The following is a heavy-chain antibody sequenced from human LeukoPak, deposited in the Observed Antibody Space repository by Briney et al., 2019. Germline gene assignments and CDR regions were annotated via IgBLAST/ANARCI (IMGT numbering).Heavy chain of an antibody. V-gene: IGHV3-23*01. Sequence: PGGSLRLSCTASGFTFNSYAMSWVRQAPGKGLEWVSGISGSGGSTYYADSVKGRFTISRANSRNTLFLQMNSLRAEDTAVYYCARDQEGFDYWGQGTQVTVSS. CDR1: GFTFNSYA. CDR2: ISGSGGST. J-gene: IGHJ4*02. CDR3: ARDQEGFDY.